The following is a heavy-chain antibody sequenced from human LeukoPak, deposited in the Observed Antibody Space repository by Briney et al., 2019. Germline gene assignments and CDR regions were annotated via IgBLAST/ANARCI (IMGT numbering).Heavy chain of an antibody. V-gene: IGHV4-59*01. CDR3: ARVKYGDYEIPYYMDV. Sequence: SETLSLTCTVSGGSISSYYLSWIRQPPGRGLEWIGYIYYSGSTNYNPSLKSRVTISVDTSKNQFSLKLSSVTAADTAVYYCARVKYGDYEIPYYMDVWGKGTTVTVSS. D-gene: IGHD4-17*01. J-gene: IGHJ6*03. CDR1: GGSISSYY. CDR2: IYYSGST.